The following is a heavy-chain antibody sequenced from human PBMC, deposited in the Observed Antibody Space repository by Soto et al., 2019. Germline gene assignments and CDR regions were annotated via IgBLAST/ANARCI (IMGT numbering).Heavy chain of an antibody. D-gene: IGHD2-21*02. CDR2: INPSGGST. Sequence: GASVKVSCKASGYTFTNYYMHWVRQAPGQGLEWMGLINPSGGSTSYAQKLQGRITMARDASTSAVYMELSSPGSEDTAVYYCARGKVTSILNYHYGMDVWGQGTTVTVSS. J-gene: IGHJ6*02. CDR1: GYTFTNYY. V-gene: IGHV1-46*04. CDR3: ARGKVTSILNYHYGMDV.